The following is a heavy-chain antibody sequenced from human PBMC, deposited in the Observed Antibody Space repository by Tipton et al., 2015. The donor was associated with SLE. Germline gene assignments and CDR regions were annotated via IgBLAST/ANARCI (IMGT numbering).Heavy chain of an antibody. Sequence: TLSLTCTVSGGSISSGGYYWSWIRQHPGKGLEWIGYIYYSGSTYYNPSLKSRVTISVDTSKNQFSLKLSSVTAADTAVYYCASDCGHDCSPMEYFPHWGQGTLVTVSS. CDR2: IYYSGST. CDR1: GGSISSGGYY. V-gene: IGHV4-31*03. J-gene: IGHJ1*01. CDR3: ASDCGHDCSPMEYFPH. D-gene: IGHD2-21*01.